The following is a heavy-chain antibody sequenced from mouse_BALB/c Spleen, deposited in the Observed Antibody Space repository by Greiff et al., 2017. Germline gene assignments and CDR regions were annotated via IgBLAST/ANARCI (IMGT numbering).Heavy chain of an antibody. CDR1: GYSITSDYA. Sequence: VQLKESGPGLVKPSQSLSLTCTVTGYSITSDYAWNWIRQFPGNKLEWMGYISYSGSTSYNPSLKSRISITRDTSKNQFFLQLNSVTTEDTATYCCAYGNYWYFDVWGAGTTVTVSS. CDR2: ISYSGST. D-gene: IGHD2-1*01. V-gene: IGHV3-2*02. J-gene: IGHJ1*01. CDR3: AYGNYWYFDV.